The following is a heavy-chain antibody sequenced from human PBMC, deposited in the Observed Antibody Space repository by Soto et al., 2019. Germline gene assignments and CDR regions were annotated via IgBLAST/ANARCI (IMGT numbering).Heavy chain of an antibody. CDR3: ARGSRNAHIIRRIIGFFDP. Sequence: SETLSLTCNVSGASVNDNHWSWIRQSAGKGLDWIGDINHAGDTYYNPSLKSRLVISVDTSKSQFSLRLSSVTAADTAVYYWARGSRNAHIIRRIIGFFDPWGQGTLVTVSS. V-gene: IGHV4-34*01. D-gene: IGHD3-10*01. CDR2: INHAGDT. CDR1: GASVNDNH. J-gene: IGHJ5*02.